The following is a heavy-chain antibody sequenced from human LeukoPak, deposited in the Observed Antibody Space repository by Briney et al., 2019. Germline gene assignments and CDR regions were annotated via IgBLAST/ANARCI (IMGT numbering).Heavy chain of an antibody. CDR3: ARGRSGYDP. Sequence: SETLSLTCAVYGGSFSGYYWSWIRQPPGKGLEWIGEINHSGSTNYNPSLKSRVTISVDTSKNQFSLKLSSVTAAYTAVYYCARGRSGYDPWGQGTLVTVSS. D-gene: IGHD5-12*01. CDR1: GGSFSGYY. V-gene: IGHV4-34*01. J-gene: IGHJ5*02. CDR2: INHSGST.